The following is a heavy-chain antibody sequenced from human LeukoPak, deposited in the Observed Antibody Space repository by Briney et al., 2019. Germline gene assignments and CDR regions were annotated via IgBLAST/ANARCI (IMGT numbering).Heavy chain of an antibody. CDR2: IIPVFGTA. V-gene: IGHV1-69*05. D-gene: IGHD2-21*01. CDR3: ARGADVVYFDY. CDR1: GGTFSSYA. Sequence: ASVKVSCKASGGTFSSYAISWVRQAPGQGLEWMGRIIPVFGTANYAQKFQGRVTITTDESTSTAYMELSSLRSEDTAVYYCARGADVVYFDYWGQGTLVTVSS. J-gene: IGHJ4*02.